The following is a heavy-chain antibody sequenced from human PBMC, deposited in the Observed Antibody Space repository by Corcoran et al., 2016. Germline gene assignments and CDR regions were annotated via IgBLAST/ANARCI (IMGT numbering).Heavy chain of an antibody. CDR3: VADSLSNGRVG. J-gene: IGHJ1*01. CDR1: GGSINSGYW. D-gene: IGHD2-8*01. Sequence: QVQLQESGPGLVRPSGTLSLTCAVSGGSINSGYWWSWVRQPPGMGLEWIGAMYHSGSADYNPSLKSRVIISLDTSKNQHSLRLSSVTAADTALSYGVADSLSNGRVGWGQGTLVTVSS. V-gene: IGHV4-4*02. CDR2: MYHSGSA.